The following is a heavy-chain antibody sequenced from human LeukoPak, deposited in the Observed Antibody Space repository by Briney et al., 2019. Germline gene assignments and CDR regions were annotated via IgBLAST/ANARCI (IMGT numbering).Heavy chain of an antibody. CDR3: ARWARGVVVSNFDL. Sequence: SVKVSCKASGGTFSSYAISWVRQAPGQGLEWMGGIIPVFGTANYAQKFQGRVTITADESTSTAYMELSSLRSEDTAVYYCARWARGVVVSNFDLWGRGTLVTVSS. CDR2: IIPVFGTA. J-gene: IGHJ2*01. CDR1: GGTFSSYA. D-gene: IGHD2-21*01. V-gene: IGHV1-69*13.